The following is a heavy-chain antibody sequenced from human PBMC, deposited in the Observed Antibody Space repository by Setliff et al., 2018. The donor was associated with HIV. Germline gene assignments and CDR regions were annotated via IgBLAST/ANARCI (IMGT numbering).Heavy chain of an antibody. CDR2: INPNNGGT. D-gene: IGHD3-10*01. CDR1: GYTFTDYY. J-gene: IGHJ3*02. Sequence: ASVKVSCKASGYTFTDYYIHWVRQAPGQGLEWMGRINPNNGGTNYAQKFQGRVTMTRDTSISTAYMELSRLRSEDTAVYYCARARGNYYGSGSYGAFDIWGQGTMVTVSS. V-gene: IGHV1-2*06. CDR3: ARARGNYYGSGSYGAFDI.